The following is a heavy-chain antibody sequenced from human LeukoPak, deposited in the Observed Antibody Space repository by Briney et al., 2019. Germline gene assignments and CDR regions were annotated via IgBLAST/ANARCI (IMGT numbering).Heavy chain of an antibody. CDR2: ISYDGSNK. V-gene: IGHV3-30*04. Sequence: GGSLRLSCAASVFTFSSYSMHWVRQAPCKGREWVAVISYDGSNKYYADSVKGRFTISRDNSKNTLYLQMNSLRAEDTAVYYCARVLAPSTKVYYYYGMDVWGQGTTVTVSS. CDR1: VFTFSSYS. CDR3: ARVLAPSTKVYYYYGMDV. J-gene: IGHJ6*02.